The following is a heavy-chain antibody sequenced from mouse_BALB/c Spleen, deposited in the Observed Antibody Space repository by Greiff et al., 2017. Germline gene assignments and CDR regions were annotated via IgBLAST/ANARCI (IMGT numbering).Heavy chain of an antibody. J-gene: IGHJ4*01. V-gene: IGHV1-9*01. D-gene: IGHD1-1*01. CDR3: SRDYYYGSSYYYAMDY. CDR2: ILPGSGST. Sequence: QVQLQQSGAELMKPGASVKISCKATGYTFSSYWIEWVKQRPGHGLEWIGEILPGSGSTNYNEKFKGKATFTADTSSNTAYMQLSSLTSEDSAVYDCSRDYYYGSSYYYAMDYWGRGTAVTDSS. CDR1: GYTFSSYW.